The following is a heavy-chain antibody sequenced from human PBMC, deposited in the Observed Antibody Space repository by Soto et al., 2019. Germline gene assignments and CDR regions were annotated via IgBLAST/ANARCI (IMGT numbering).Heavy chain of an antibody. J-gene: IGHJ4*02. CDR1: GFTFSSYS. CDR3: ARDKGDYGDYVFDY. V-gene: IGHV3-21*01. Sequence: GGSLRLSCAASGFTFSSYSMNWVRQAPGKGLEWVSSISSSSSYIYYADSVKGRFTISRDNAKNSLYLQMNSLRAEDTAVYYCARDKGDYGDYVFDYWGQGTLVTVSS. D-gene: IGHD4-17*01. CDR2: ISSSSSYI.